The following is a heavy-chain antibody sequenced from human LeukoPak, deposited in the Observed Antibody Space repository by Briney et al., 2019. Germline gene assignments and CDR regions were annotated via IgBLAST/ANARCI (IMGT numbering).Heavy chain of an antibody. CDR1: GFTFSSYA. CDR3: AKDGDYYDFWSGYYPYYYYYYMDV. V-gene: IGHV3-23*01. Sequence: GGSLRLSCAASGFTFSSYAMSWVRQAPGKGLEWVSAISGSGGSTYNADSVKGRFTISRDNSKNTLYLQMNSLRAEDTAVYYCAKDGDYYDFWSGYYPYYYYYYMDVWGKGTTVTVSS. D-gene: IGHD3-3*01. J-gene: IGHJ6*03. CDR2: ISGSGGST.